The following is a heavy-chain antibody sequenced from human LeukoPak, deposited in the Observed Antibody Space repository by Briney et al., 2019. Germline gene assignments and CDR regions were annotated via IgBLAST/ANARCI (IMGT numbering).Heavy chain of an antibody. CDR2: IHPSGSA. CDR1: DGSINGYS. J-gene: IGHJ4*02. Sequence: SETLSLTCSVSDGSINGYSWNWIRQPPGGGLEWIGCIHPSGSAHYNPSLKNRVTISLDTSSNRFFLNINSVAAADTALYYCARGIDAYKVAYWGQGTLVTASS. CDR3: ARGIDAYKVAY. V-gene: IGHV4-4*07. D-gene: IGHD5-24*01.